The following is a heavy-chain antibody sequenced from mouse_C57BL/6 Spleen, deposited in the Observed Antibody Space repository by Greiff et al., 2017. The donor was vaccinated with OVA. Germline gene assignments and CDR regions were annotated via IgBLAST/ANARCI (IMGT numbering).Heavy chain of an antibody. CDR1: GYTFTDYN. Sequence: EVQLQQSGPELVKPGASVQMSCQASGYTFTDYNMHWVEQIHGKSLAWFGYINPHNCGTSYNQKFNGTATLTVNKSSSTSYRELRSLTSEDSAVYYCARITTVVATGSMDDWGQGTSVTVSS. D-gene: IGHD1-1*01. V-gene: IGHV1-22*01. J-gene: IGHJ4*01. CDR3: ARITTVVATGSMDD. CDR2: INPHNCGT.